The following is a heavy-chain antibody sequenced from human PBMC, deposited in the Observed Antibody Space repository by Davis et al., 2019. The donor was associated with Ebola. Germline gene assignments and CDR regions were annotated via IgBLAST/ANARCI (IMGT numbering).Heavy chain of an antibody. V-gene: IGHV3-23*01. J-gene: IGHJ4*02. CDR3: AELHSSSSHI. CDR2: ISGTGGST. CDR1: GFTFSSYA. D-gene: IGHD6-6*01. Sequence: PGGSLRLSCAASGFTFSSYAMSWVRQAPGKGLEWVSTISGTGGSTYYADSVKGRFTISRDNSKNTLYLQMNSLRAEDTALYYCAELHSSSSHIWGQGTLVTVSS.